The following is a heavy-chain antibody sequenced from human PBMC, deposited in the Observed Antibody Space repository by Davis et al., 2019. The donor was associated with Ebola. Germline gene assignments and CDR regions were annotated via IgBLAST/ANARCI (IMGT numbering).Heavy chain of an antibody. V-gene: IGHV4-34*01. J-gene: IGHJ2*01. CDR2: INHSGTT. CDR3: ARGGKYGSGSSYWYFDL. CDR1: GGSFRGYY. D-gene: IGHD3-10*01. Sequence: MPSETLSLTCAVPGGSFRGYYWSWIRQPPGKGLEWIGEINHSGTTNYNPSLWGRVSMSVETSKTQFSLTLTSATAADTAIYYCARGGKYGSGSSYWYFDLWGLGTLVTVS.